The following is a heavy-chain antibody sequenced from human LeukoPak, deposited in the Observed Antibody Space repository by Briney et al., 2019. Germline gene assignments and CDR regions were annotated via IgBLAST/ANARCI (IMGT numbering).Heavy chain of an antibody. CDR3: ARGTTEDGAGIYYYYGMDV. J-gene: IGHJ6*04. V-gene: IGHV1-69*06. D-gene: IGHD4-17*01. CDR2: IIPIFGTA. CDR1: GGTFSSYA. Sequence: ASVKVSCKASGGTFSSYAISWVRQAPGQGLEWMGGIIPIFGTANYAQKFQGRVTITAGKSTSTAYMELSSLRSEDTAVYYCARGTTEDGAGIYYYYGMDVWGKGTTVTVSS.